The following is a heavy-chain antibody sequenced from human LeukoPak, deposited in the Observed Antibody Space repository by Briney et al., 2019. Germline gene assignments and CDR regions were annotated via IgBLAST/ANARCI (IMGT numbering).Heavy chain of an antibody. V-gene: IGHV3-21*01. CDR1: GFTFSSYS. CDR2: ISSSSSYI. Sequence: PGGSLRLSCAASGFTFSSYSMNWVRQAAGKGLEWVSSISSSSSYIYYADSVKGRFTISRDNAKNSLYLQMNSLRAEDTAVYYCARLGGPTYYDNRAPPRLIDYWGQGTLVTVSS. J-gene: IGHJ4*02. CDR3: ARLGGPTYYDNRAPPRLIDY. D-gene: IGHD3-22*01.